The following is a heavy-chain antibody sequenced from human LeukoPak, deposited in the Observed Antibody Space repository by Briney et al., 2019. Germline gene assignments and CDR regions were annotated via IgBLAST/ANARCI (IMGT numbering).Heavy chain of an antibody. J-gene: IGHJ5*02. D-gene: IGHD2-8*01. CDR2: IIPMFDTP. V-gene: IGHV1-69*06. Sequence: EASVKVSCKVSGYTLTELSMHWVRQAPGQGLEWMGGIIPMFDTPNYAQRLQGRVTITADKSTKTAYMELTSLRSEDTAVYYCARAGIPGYCTNVTCSNWLDPWGQGTLVTVSS. CDR3: ARAGIPGYCTNVTCSNWLDP. CDR1: GYTLTELS.